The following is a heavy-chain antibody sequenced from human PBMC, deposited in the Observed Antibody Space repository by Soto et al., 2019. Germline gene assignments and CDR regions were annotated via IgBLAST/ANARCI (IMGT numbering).Heavy chain of an antibody. CDR2: ISSIGSTI. CDR3: SSQPAVWHFNWFDP. Sequence: EVQLVESGGGLVQPGGSLRLSCAASGFAFSSFEMTWVRKAPGKGLEWVSYISSIGSTIYYADSVKGRFTISRDNAKNALYLQMNSLRAEDTAVYYCSSQPAVWHFNWFDPWGQGTLVTVSS. J-gene: IGHJ5*02. D-gene: IGHD2-2*01. V-gene: IGHV3-48*03. CDR1: GFAFSSFE.